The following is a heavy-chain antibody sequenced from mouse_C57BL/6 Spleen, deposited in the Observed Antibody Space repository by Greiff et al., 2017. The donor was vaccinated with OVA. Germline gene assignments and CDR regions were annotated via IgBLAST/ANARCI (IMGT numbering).Heavy chain of an antibody. Sequence: EVQLQESGPGLVKPSQSLSLTCSVTGYSITSGYYWNWIRQFPGNKLEWMGYISYDGSNNYNPSLKNRISTTRDTSKNQFFLKLNSVTTEDTATYYCARDIYSNSYFDVWGTGTTVTVSS. V-gene: IGHV3-6*01. CDR3: ARDIYSNSYFDV. CDR1: GYSITSGYY. D-gene: IGHD2-5*01. CDR2: ISYDGSN. J-gene: IGHJ1*03.